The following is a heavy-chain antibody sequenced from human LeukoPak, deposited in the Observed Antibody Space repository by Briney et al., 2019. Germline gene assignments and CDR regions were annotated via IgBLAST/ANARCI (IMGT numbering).Heavy chain of an antibody. CDR3: ARDLDWGCFDY. CDR1: GFTFSSSW. CDR2: IKQDGSEK. J-gene: IGHJ4*02. V-gene: IGHV3-7*04. D-gene: IGHD3/OR15-3a*01. Sequence: PGGSLRLSCAASGFTFSSSWMIWVRQAPGKGLEWVANIKQDGSEKYYVDSVKGRFTISRDNAKNSLYLQMNSLRAEDTAVYYCARDLDWGCFDYWGQGTLVTVSS.